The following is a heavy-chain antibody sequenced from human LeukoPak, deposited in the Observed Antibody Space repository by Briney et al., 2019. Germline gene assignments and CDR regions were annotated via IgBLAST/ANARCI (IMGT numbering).Heavy chain of an antibody. J-gene: IGHJ3*02. CDR3: ARDSHGSSWYSDAFDI. CDR1: GFTFSSYG. Sequence: TGGSLRLSCAASGFTFSSYGMHWVRQAPGKGLEWVAVIWYDGSNKYYADSVKGRFTISRDNSKNTLYLQMNSLRAEDTAVYYCARDSHGSSWYSDAFDIWGQGTMVTVSS. V-gene: IGHV3-33*01. D-gene: IGHD6-13*01. CDR2: IWYDGSNK.